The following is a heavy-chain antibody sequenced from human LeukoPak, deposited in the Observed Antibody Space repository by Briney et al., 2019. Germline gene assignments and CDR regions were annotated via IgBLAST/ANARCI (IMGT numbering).Heavy chain of an antibody. Sequence: PGGSLRLSCAASGFTFSSYWMSWVRQAPGKGLEWVANIKQDGSEKYYVDSVKGRFTISRDNAENSLYLQMNSLRAEDTAVYYCAREGNYYDSSVAAAGFDYWGQGTLVTVSS. D-gene: IGHD3-22*01. CDR3: AREGNYYDSSVAAAGFDY. J-gene: IGHJ4*02. V-gene: IGHV3-7*01. CDR1: GFTFSSYW. CDR2: IKQDGSEK.